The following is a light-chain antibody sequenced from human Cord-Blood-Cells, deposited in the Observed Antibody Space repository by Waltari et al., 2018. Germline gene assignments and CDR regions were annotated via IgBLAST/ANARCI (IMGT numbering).Light chain of an antibody. CDR1: NIGSKS. CDR2: YDS. CDR3: QVWDSSSDHVV. Sequence: SYVLTQPPSVSVAPGKAARITCGGNNIGSKSVHWYQQKPGQAPVLVIYYDSDRPSWIPERFSGSNSGNTATLTISRVEAGDEADSYCQVWDSSSDHVVFGGGTKLTVL. J-gene: IGLJ2*01. V-gene: IGLV3-21*04.